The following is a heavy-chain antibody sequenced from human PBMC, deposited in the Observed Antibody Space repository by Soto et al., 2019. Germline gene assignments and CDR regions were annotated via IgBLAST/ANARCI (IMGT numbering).Heavy chain of an antibody. Sequence: GASVKVSCKASGYTFTSYAMHWVRQAPGQRLEWMGWINAGNGNTKYSQKFQGRVTITRDTSVSTAYMELSSLRSEDTAVYYCARVIGGLYYFDYWGQGTLVTVSS. CDR1: GYTFTSYA. D-gene: IGHD3-16*01. V-gene: IGHV1-3*01. CDR3: ARVIGGLYYFDY. CDR2: INAGNGNT. J-gene: IGHJ4*02.